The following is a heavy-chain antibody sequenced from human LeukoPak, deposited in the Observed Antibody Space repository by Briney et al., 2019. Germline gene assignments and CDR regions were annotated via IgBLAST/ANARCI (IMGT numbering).Heavy chain of an antibody. Sequence: PSETLSLTCTVSGGSISSYYWSWIRQPPGKGLEWIGYIYYSGSTNYNPSLKSRVTISVDTSKNQFSLKLSSVTAADTAVYYCARLGRDGYNWECYFDYWGQGTLVTVSS. CDR1: GGSISSYY. D-gene: IGHD5-24*01. CDR3: ARLGRDGYNWECYFDY. J-gene: IGHJ4*02. CDR2: IYYSGST. V-gene: IGHV4-59*08.